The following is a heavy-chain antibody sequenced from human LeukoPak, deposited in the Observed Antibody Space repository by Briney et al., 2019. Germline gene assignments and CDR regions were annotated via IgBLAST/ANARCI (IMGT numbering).Heavy chain of an antibody. CDR2: IYYSGST. CDR1: GGSISSSSYY. D-gene: IGHD4-17*01. Sequence: SETLSLTCTVSGGSISSSSYYWGWIRQPPGKGLEWIGYIYYSGSTNYNPSLKSRVTISVDTSKNQFSLKLSSVTAADTAVYYCAREVRKGRDYAVDYWGQGTLVTVSS. V-gene: IGHV4-61*01. CDR3: AREVRKGRDYAVDY. J-gene: IGHJ4*02.